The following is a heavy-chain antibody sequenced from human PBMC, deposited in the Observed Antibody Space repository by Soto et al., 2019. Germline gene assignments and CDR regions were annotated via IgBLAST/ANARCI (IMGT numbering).Heavy chain of an antibody. CDR1: GGSITSGDYY. V-gene: IGHV4-30-4*02. CDR3: ARTYDGSGPNSGGYGFDI. CDR2: IFYSGST. Sequence: PSETLSLTCTVSGGSITSGDYYWSWIRQPPGKGLEWIAYIFYSGSTYYNPSLKSRVSISLETSKNQFSLKLSSVTAADTAVYYCARTYDGSGPNSGGYGFDIWGQGTMVTVSS. D-gene: IGHD3-22*01. J-gene: IGHJ3*02.